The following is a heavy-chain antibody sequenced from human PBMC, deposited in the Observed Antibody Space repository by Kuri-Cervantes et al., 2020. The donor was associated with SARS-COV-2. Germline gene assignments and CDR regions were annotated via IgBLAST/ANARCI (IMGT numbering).Heavy chain of an antibody. J-gene: IGHJ6*02. CDR1: GYTFSSYA. Sequence: SVKVSCKASGYTFSSYAISWVRQAPGQGLEWMGGIIPIFGTANYAQKFQGRVTITADKSTSTAYMELSSLRSEDTAVYYCASSNTGYCSGGSCYSNYGMDVWGQGTTATVSS. V-gene: IGHV1-69*06. CDR3: ASSNTGYCSGGSCYSNYGMDV. CDR2: IIPIFGTA. D-gene: IGHD2-15*01.